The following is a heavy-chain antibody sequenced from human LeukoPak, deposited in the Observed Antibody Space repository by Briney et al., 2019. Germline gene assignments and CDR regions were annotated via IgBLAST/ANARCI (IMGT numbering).Heavy chain of an antibody. D-gene: IGHD6-13*01. CDR3: ARGGIAAAQNDY. CDR2: IIPILGIA. J-gene: IGHJ4*02. Sequence: GASVKVSCKASGGTFSSYAISWVRQAPGQGLEWMGRIIPILGIANYAQKFQGRVTITADKSTSTAYMELSSLRSEDTAVYYCARGGIAAAQNDYWGQGTLVTVSS. CDR1: GGTFSSYA. V-gene: IGHV1-69*04.